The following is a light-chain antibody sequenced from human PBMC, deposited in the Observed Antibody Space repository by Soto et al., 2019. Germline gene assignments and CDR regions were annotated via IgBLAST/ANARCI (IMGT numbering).Light chain of an antibody. CDR1: QSLSSN. V-gene: IGKV3-11*02. Sequence: EIVMTRSPATLSVSPVERATVSCRASQSLSSNLAWHQQKPGQAPRLLIYADSNRATGIPARFSGSGSGRDFTLTISSLEPEDFSVYYCQQRYNWPITFGQGTRLEIK. CDR2: ADS. CDR3: QQRYNWPIT. J-gene: IGKJ5*01.